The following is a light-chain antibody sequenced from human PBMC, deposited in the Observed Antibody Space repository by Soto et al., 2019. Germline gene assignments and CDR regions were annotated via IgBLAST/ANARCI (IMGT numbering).Light chain of an antibody. Sequence: QSVLAQPASVSGSRGQSITISWSGTSSDIGAYDHVAWFQQFPGKTPKLVIYSVSNRPSGVSYRFSGSKSGNTASLTISGLQADDEADYYCISYTVSRSYVFGPGTKVTVL. CDR2: SVS. V-gene: IGLV2-14*01. J-gene: IGLJ1*01. CDR1: SSDIGAYDH. CDR3: ISYTVSRSYV.